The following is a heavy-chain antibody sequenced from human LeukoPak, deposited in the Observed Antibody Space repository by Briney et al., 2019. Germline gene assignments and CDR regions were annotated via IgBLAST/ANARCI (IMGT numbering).Heavy chain of an antibody. CDR2: ISAYNGNT. D-gene: IGHD6-19*01. CDR1: GYTFTSYG. CDR3: ARGVVGYSSGWYRRSWFDP. V-gene: IGHV1-18*01. J-gene: IGHJ5*02. Sequence: GASVKVSCKASGYTFTSYGISWVRQAPGQGLEWMGWISAYNGNTNYAQKLQGRVTMTTDTSTSTAYMELRSLRSDDTAVYYCARGVVGYSSGWYRRSWFDPWGQGTLVTVSS.